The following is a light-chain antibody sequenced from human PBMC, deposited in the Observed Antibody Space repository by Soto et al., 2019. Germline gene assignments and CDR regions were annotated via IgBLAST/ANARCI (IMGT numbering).Light chain of an antibody. V-gene: IGLV2-23*01. CDR1: SSDVGGYNY. CDR2: EGS. Sequence: QSALTQPASVSGSPGQSITISCTGTSSDVGGYNYVSWYQQHPGKAPKLMIYEGSKRPSGVSNRFSGSKSGNTASLTISGLQAEDEADYYCCSYAGSSTYVFGPGTKLPVL. J-gene: IGLJ1*01. CDR3: CSYAGSSTYV.